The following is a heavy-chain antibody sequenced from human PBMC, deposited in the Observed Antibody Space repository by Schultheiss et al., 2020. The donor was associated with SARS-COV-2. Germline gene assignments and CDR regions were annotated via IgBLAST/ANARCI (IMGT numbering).Heavy chain of an antibody. Sequence: GESLKISCKGSGYSFTSYWIGWVRQMPGKGLEWMGIIYPGDSDTRYSPSFQGQVTISADKSISTAYLQWSSLKASDTAMYYCARDGYSYGSGTYYFDYWGQGTLVTVSS. D-gene: IGHD5-18*01. J-gene: IGHJ4*02. V-gene: IGHV5-51*01. CDR1: GYSFTSYW. CDR3: ARDGYSYGSGTYYFDY. CDR2: IYPGDSDT.